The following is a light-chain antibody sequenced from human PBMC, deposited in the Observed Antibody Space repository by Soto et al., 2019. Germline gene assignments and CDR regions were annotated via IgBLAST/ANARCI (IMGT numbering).Light chain of an antibody. CDR2: EVS. CDR1: SSDVGGYNY. Sequence: QSVLTQPASVSWSPGQSITISCTGTSSDVGGYNYVSWHQLHPGKAPKLMVYEVSNRPSGVSNRFSGSKSGNTASLTISGLQAEDEADYYCSSYTSSSTYVFGTGTKVTVL. J-gene: IGLJ1*01. CDR3: SSYTSSSTYV. V-gene: IGLV2-14*01.